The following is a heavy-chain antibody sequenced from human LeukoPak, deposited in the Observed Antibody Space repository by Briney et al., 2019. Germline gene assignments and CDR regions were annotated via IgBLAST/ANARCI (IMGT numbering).Heavy chain of an antibody. CDR2: FLHRGTT. CDR1: GYSIINGFD. J-gene: IGHJ4*02. V-gene: IGHV4-38-2*02. D-gene: IGHD2-2*01. CDR3: ARLPHCTGTTCYGGGYYSDY. Sequence: PSEALSLTCTVWGYSIINGFDWGWIRPPAGKGLEWIWTFLHRGTTFYNPSLKSRVTISVDTSKKQFSLKLNSVTAADTAVYYCARLPHCTGTTCYGGGYYSDYWGQGTLVTVSS.